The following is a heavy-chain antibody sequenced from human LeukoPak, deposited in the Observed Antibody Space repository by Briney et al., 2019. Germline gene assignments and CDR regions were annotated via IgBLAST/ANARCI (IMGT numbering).Heavy chain of an antibody. CDR3: AKDRDTAMEIDY. D-gene: IGHD5-18*01. V-gene: IGHV3-33*06. CDR2: IWYDGSNK. J-gene: IGHJ4*02. Sequence: PGRSLRLSCAASGFTFSNYGMHWVRQAPGKGLEWVAVIWYDGSNKYHVDSVKGRFTISRDNSKNTLYLQMNSLRAEDTAMYYCAKDRDTAMEIDYWGQGTLVTVSS. CDR1: GFTFSNYG.